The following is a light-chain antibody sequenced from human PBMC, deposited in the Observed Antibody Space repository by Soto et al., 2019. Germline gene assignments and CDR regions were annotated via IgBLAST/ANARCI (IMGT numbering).Light chain of an antibody. Sequence: QSALTQPPSVSAAPGQKVTISCSGSITSIGHNSVSWYQQLPGAAPKLLLYSSDRRPSGVPDRFSGSKSGTSASLAINGLQPEDEADYYCAAWDDSLNGGVFGGGTKVTVL. V-gene: IGLV1-44*01. CDR2: SSD. CDR1: ITSIGHNS. CDR3: AAWDDSLNGGV. J-gene: IGLJ3*02.